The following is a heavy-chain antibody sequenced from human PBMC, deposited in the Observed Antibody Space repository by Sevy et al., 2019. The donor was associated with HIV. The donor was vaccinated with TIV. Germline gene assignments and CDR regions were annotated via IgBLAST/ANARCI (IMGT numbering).Heavy chain of an antibody. Sequence: SETLSLTCTVSGGSVSSGGHYWGWVRQPPGKGLEWMGNIHYSGNTNYNPSLKSRVTISVDTSKEQFSLKLSSVTAADTAVYDCARDGMFAVGFNGMDVWGQGTTVTVSS. CDR3: ARDGMFAVGFNGMDV. CDR1: GGSVSSGGHY. V-gene: IGHV4-61*08. D-gene: IGHD3-3*01. J-gene: IGHJ6*02. CDR2: IHYSGNT.